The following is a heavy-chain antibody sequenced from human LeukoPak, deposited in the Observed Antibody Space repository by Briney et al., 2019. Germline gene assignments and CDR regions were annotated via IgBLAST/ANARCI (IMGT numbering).Heavy chain of an antibody. Sequence: QPGGSLRLSCAASGFTLSSYSMYWVRQAPGKGLEWVSYISSSSSTIYDADSVKGRFTISRDNAKNSLYLQMNSLRAEDTAVYYCARGAYYYYMDVWGKGTTVTVFS. CDR1: GFTLSSYS. CDR2: ISSSSSTI. V-gene: IGHV3-48*04. J-gene: IGHJ6*03. CDR3: ARGAYYYYMDV.